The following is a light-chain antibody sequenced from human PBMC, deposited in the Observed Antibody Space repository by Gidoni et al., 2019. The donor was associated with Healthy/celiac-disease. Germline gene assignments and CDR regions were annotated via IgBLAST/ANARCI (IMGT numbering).Light chain of an antibody. J-gene: IGKJ1*01. CDR1: QSVSRSY. CDR2: GAA. CDR3: QQYGSSRWT. V-gene: IGKV3-20*01. Sequence: DIVLTQSPGTLSLSPGERATLPCRASQSVSRSYLAWYQQKPGQAPRLLIYGAASRATGIPDRFSGSGSGTDFTLTISRLEPEDFAVYYCQQYGSSRWTFGQGTKVEIK.